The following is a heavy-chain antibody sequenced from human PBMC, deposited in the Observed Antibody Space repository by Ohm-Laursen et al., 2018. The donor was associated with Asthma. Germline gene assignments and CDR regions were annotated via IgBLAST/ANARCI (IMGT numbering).Heavy chain of an antibody. J-gene: IGHJ4*02. V-gene: IGHV3-33*01. CDR2: IWYDGSNK. Sequence: SLRLSCAASGFTFSSYGMHWVRQAPGKGLEWVAVIWYDGSNKYYADSVKGRFTISRDNSKNTLYLQMNSLRAEDTAVYYCARGAAAGRYYFDYWGQGTLVTVSS. D-gene: IGHD6-13*01. CDR3: ARGAAAGRYYFDY. CDR1: GFTFSSYG.